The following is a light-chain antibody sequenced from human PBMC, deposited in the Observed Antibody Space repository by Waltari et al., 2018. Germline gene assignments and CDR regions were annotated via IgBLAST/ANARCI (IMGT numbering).Light chain of an antibody. CDR1: SSNIGTHY. V-gene: IGLV1-51*01. Sequence: QSVLTQPSSVSAAPGQKVTISCSGGSSNIGTHYVSWYQQLPATVPKLPIYDTNKRPSGIPDRFSGSKSGTSATLGITGLQTGDEADYYCGTWDSSLSAVVFGGGTKLTVL. CDR3: GTWDSSLSAVV. CDR2: DTN. J-gene: IGLJ2*01.